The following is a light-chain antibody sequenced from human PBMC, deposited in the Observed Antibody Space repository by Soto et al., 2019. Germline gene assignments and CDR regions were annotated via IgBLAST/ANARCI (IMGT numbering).Light chain of an antibody. CDR1: SSNIGSNT. CDR2: SNN. Sequence: QSVLTQPPSASGTPGQRVTSSCSGSSSNIGSNTVNWYQQLPGTAPKLLIYSNNQRPSGLPDRFSGSKSGTSASLAISGLQSEDEADYYCAAWDDSLNGVVFGGGTKLTVL. J-gene: IGLJ2*01. CDR3: AAWDDSLNGVV. V-gene: IGLV1-44*01.